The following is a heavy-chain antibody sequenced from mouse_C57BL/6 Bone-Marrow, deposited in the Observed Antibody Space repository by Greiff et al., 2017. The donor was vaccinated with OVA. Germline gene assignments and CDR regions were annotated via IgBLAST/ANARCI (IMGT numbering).Heavy chain of an antibody. CDR1: GFTFSSYG. J-gene: IGHJ3*01. CDR3: ARPDDYAWFAY. Sequence: EVMLVESGGDLVKPGGSLKLSCAASGFTFSSYGMSWVRQTPDKRLEWVATISSGGSYTYYPDSVKGRFTISRDNAKNTLYLQMSSLKSEDTAMYYCARPDDYAWFAYWGQGTLVTVSA. D-gene: IGHD2-4*01. V-gene: IGHV5-6*01. CDR2: ISSGGSYT.